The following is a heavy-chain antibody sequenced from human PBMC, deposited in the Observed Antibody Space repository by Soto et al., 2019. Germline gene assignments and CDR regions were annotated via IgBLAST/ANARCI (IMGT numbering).Heavy chain of an antibody. V-gene: IGHV3-74*01. CDR2: IDNDGGTT. CDR1: GFTFSSYF. Sequence: PGESLRLSCATCGFTFSSYFICLARQAPGKGLMWASRIDNDGGTTNYADSVNGRFTISRDNAKNTLYLQMNSLRAEDTAVYYCASAHNPYYVDSSVYLAYWGQGT. CDR3: ASAHNPYYVDSSVYLAY. D-gene: IGHD3-22*01. J-gene: IGHJ4*02.